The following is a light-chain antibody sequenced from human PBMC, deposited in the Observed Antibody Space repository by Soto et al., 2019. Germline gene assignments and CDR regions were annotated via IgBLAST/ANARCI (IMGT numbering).Light chain of an antibody. CDR3: CSYAGGNTYV. CDR1: SSDVGGYNL. CDR2: EGT. Sequence: QSALTQPASVSGSTGQSITIYCTGTSSDVGGYNLVSWYQQHPGKAPKVMIYEGTKRPAGVSDRFSGSKSGNTASLTISGLLTEDEADYYCCSYAGGNTYVFGTGTKLTVL. J-gene: IGLJ1*01. V-gene: IGLV2-23*01.